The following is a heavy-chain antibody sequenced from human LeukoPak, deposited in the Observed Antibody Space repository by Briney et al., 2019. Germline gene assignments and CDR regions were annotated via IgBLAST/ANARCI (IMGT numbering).Heavy chain of an antibody. D-gene: IGHD3-22*01. CDR3: ARGSTDYYDSSGYLLNWFDP. V-gene: IGHV1-69*05. J-gene: IGHJ5*02. CDR2: IIPIFGTA. Sequence: SVTVSCKASAGTFSSYAISWVRQAPGQGLEWMGGIIPIFGTANYAQKFQGRVTITTDESTSTAYMELSSLRSEDTAVYYCARGSTDYYDSSGYLLNWFDPWGQGTLVTVSS. CDR1: AGTFSSYA.